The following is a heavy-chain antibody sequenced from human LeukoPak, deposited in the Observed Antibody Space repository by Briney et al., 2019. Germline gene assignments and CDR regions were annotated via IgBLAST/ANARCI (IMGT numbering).Heavy chain of an antibody. J-gene: IGHJ4*02. V-gene: IGHV3-53*01. CDR3: ARDLWFDGGDDDY. CDR2: IYSGGST. Sequence: GGSLRLSCAASGFTVSSNYMSWVRQAPGKGLEWVSVIYSGGSTYYADSVKGRFTISRDNAKNSLYLQMNSLRAEDTAVYYCARDLWFDGGDDDYWGQGTLVTVSS. D-gene: IGHD3-10*01. CDR1: GFTVSSNY.